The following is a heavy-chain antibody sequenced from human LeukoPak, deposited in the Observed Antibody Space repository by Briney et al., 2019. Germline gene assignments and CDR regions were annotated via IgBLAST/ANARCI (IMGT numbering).Heavy chain of an antibody. D-gene: IGHD6-13*01. Sequence: PGGSLRLSCAASGFTFDDYAMHWVRQAPGKGLEWVSLISWDGGSTYYADSVKGRFTISRDNSKNSLYLQMNSLRAEDTALYYCAKVGTSAEEDYYYMDVWGKGTTVTVSS. CDR2: ISWDGGST. V-gene: IGHV3-43D*03. J-gene: IGHJ6*03. CDR3: AKVGTSAEEDYYYMDV. CDR1: GFTFDDYA.